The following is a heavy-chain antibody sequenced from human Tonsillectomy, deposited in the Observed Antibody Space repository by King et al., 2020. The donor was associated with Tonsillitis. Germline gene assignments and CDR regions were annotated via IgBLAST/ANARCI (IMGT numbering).Heavy chain of an antibody. CDR1: GGSISSYY. Sequence: VQLQESGPGLVKPSETLSLTCTVSGGSISSYYWSWIRQPPGKGLEWIGYIYYSGSTNYNPSLKSRVTISVDTSKNQFSLKLSSVTAADTAVYYCARDPHTNWFDPWGQGTLVTVSS. CDR2: IYYSGST. CDR3: ARDPHTNWFDP. J-gene: IGHJ5*02. V-gene: IGHV4-59*01.